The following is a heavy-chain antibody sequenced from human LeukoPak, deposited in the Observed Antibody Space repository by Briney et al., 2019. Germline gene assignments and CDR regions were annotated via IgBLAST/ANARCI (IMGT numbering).Heavy chain of an antibody. J-gene: IGHJ4*02. Sequence: SETLSLTCTVSGYSISTGYYWDWIRQPPGKGLEWIGTFYHGGSTYYNPSLKSRVTISVDTSKNQFSLKLSSVTAADTAVYYCARDVVAAVGSFDYWGQGTQVTVSS. CDR3: ARDVVAAVGSFDY. CDR1: GYSISTGYY. CDR2: FYHGGST. V-gene: IGHV4-38-2*02. D-gene: IGHD2-2*01.